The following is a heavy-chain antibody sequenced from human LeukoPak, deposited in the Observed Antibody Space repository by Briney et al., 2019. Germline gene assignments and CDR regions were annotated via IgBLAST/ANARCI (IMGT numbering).Heavy chain of an antibody. CDR2: IYYSGNT. Sequence: SETLSLTCTVSGGSISSCDYYWSWIRQPPGKGLEWIGYIYYSGNTYYNPSLKSRVTISLDTSKKQLSLKVSSVTAADTAVYYCARVRGGVVDHWGQGTLVTVSS. V-gene: IGHV4-30-4*01. CDR3: ARVRGGVVDH. J-gene: IGHJ4*02. CDR1: GGSISSCDYY. D-gene: IGHD2-21*01.